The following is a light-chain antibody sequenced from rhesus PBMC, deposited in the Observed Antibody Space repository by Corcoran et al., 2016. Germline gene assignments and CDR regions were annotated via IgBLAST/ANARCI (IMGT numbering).Light chain of an antibody. CDR1: QSISSW. J-gene: IGKJ2*01. CDR2: MAS. V-gene: IGKV1-22*01. CDR3: LQYSSSPYS. Sequence: DIQMTQSPSSLSASVGDTVTITCRASQSISSWLDWNQQKPGKAPKFLIYMASSLQRGFPSRFRGRGAGTDFTLTISSLQPEDFASYYCLQYSSSPYSFGQGTKVEIK.